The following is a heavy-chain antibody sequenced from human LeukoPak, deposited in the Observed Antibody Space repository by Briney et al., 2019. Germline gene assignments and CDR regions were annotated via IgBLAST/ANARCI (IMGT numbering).Heavy chain of an antibody. CDR2: IYYSGST. D-gene: IGHD1-26*01. CDR3: ASMGWDDAFDI. CDR1: GGSISSYY. V-gene: IGHV4-59*01. Sequence: SETLSLTCTVSGGSISSYYWSWIRQPPGKGLEWIGYIYYSGSTNYNPSLKSRVTISVDTSKNQFSLKLSSVTAADTAVYYCASMGWDDAFDIWGQGTMVTVSS. J-gene: IGHJ3*02.